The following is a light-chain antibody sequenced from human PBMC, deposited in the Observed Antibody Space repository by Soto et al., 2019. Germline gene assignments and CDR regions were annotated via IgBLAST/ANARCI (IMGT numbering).Light chain of an antibody. J-gene: IGKJ1*01. Sequence: TQSPATLSVSPRERATLSCRASQSVSSNLAWYQQRPGQAPRLLIYGASNRATGIPPRFSGSGSGTDFTLTISSLQSEDFAVYYCQQYNKWPPRTFGQGTKVDIK. CDR3: QQYNKWPPRT. V-gene: IGKV3-15*01. CDR1: QSVSSN. CDR2: GAS.